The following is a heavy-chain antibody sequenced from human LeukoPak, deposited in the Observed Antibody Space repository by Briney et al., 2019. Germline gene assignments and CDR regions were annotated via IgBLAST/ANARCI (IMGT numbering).Heavy chain of an antibody. CDR2: IYYSGRT. V-gene: IGHV4-59*01. Sequence: SETLSLTCTVSGGSISSYYWSWIRQPPGKGLEWIGYIYYSGRTNYNPSLKSRVTISGDTSKNQFSLKLSSVSAADTAVYCCARDTDDDAFDIWGQGTMVTVSS. J-gene: IGHJ3*02. CDR3: ARDTDDDAFDI. CDR1: GGSISSYY.